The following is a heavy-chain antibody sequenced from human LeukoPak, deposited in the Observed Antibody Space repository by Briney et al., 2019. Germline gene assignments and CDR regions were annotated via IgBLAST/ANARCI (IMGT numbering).Heavy chain of an antibody. CDR1: GFPFSSYW. D-gene: IGHD5-24*01. V-gene: IGHV3-7*04. Sequence: GGSLRLSCVASGFPFSSYWMTWVRQAPGKGLEWVANIKQDGSKKSYVDSVKGRFAISRDNAKNSLYLQMNSLRAEDTAIYYCTRVGYIDEGIDYWGQGTLVTVSS. J-gene: IGHJ4*02. CDR3: TRVGYIDEGIDY. CDR2: IKQDGSKK.